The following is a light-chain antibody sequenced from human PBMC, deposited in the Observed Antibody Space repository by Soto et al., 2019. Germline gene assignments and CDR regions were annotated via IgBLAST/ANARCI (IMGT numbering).Light chain of an antibody. Sequence: EVVLTQSPGTLSLSPGERATLSCRASQSVSNNYFAWYQQKPGQAPRLLIFGSSDRATGTPDRFSGSGSGTDFPLTISRLEPEDFAGYYCQQYGSSPPYTFGQGTKLEIK. J-gene: IGKJ2*01. CDR1: QSVSNNY. CDR2: GSS. CDR3: QQYGSSPPYT. V-gene: IGKV3-20*01.